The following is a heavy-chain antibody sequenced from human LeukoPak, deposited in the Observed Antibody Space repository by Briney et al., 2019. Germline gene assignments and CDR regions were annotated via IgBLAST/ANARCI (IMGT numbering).Heavy chain of an antibody. CDR2: LYSGGNA. V-gene: IGHV3-53*01. D-gene: IGHD1-1*01. Sequence: GGSLRLSCAASEFTVSDNYMSWVRQAPGKGLEWVSILYSGGNAYYTDSVKGRFTISRDNSKSTVYLQMNSLRAGDTAVYFCARTTGARTFYFNGMDVWGQGTTVTVSS. CDR3: ARTTGARTFYFNGMDV. J-gene: IGHJ6*02. CDR1: EFTVSDNY.